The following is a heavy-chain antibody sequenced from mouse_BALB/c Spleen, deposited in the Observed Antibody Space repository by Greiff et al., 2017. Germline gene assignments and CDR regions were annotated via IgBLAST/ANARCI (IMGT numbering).Heavy chain of an antibody. Sequence: EVQLQRSGAELVKPGASVKLSCTASGFNIKDTYMHWVKQRPEQGLEWIGRIDPANGNTKYDPKFQGKATITADTSSNTAYLQLSSLTSEDTAVYYCARRYYDYDNAMDYWGQGTSVTVSS. CDR2: IDPANGNT. CDR1: GFNIKDTY. D-gene: IGHD2-4*01. V-gene: IGHV14-3*02. J-gene: IGHJ4*01. CDR3: ARRYYDYDNAMDY.